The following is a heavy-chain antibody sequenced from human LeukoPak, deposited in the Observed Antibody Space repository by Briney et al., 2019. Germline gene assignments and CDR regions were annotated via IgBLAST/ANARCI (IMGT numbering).Heavy chain of an antibody. D-gene: IGHD3-3*01. CDR3: ARETVFGVVIPTYYFDY. CDR1: GFTFSSYA. J-gene: IGHJ4*02. V-gene: IGHV3-23*01. Sequence: GGSLRLSCAASGFTFSSYAMSWVRQAPGKGLEWVSAISGSGGSTYYADSVKGRFTISRDNSKNTLYLQMNSLRAEDTAVYYCARETVFGVVIPTYYFDYWGQGTLVTVSS. CDR2: ISGSGGST.